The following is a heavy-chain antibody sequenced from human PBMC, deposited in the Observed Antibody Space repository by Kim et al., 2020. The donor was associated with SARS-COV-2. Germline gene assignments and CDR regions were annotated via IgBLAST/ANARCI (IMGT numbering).Heavy chain of an antibody. Sequence: GGSLRFSCAASGFTFSSYWMAWVRQVPGKGLVWVSRINADGSNIASADSVKGRFTISRDNAKNTLYLQLNSLRAEDTAVYYCTSHRAGAFDYWGQGTLVTVSS. CDR2: INADGSNI. V-gene: IGHV3-74*01. J-gene: IGHJ4*02. CDR3: TSHRAGAFDY. CDR1: GFTFSSYW. D-gene: IGHD3-10*01.